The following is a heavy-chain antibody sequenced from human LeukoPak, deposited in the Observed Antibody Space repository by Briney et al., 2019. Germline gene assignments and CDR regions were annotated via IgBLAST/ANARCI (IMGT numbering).Heavy chain of an antibody. J-gene: IGHJ4*02. D-gene: IGHD3-10*01. V-gene: IGHV3-53*05. CDR2: IYSGGRT. CDR3: ARAVVLWFGELNY. CDR1: EFTVSTNY. Sequence: PGGSLRLSCTASEFTVSTNYMNWVRQAPGKGLEWVSIIYSGGRTYYADSVKGRFTISRDNSKNTLYLQMNSLRAEDTAVYYCARAVVLWFGELNYWGQGTLVTVSS.